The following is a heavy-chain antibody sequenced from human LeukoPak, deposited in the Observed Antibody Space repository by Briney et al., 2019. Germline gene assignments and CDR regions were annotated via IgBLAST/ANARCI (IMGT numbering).Heavy chain of an antibody. V-gene: IGHV4-39*07. CDR2: IYYSGST. CDR3: ASTRADYGDYVRFDY. Sequence: SETLSPTCTDSGGSISSSSYYWGWIRQPPGKGLEWIGSIYYSGSTYYNPSLKSRVTISVDTSKNQFSLKLSSVTAADTAVYYCASTRADYGDYVRFDYWGQGTLVTVSS. J-gene: IGHJ4*02. CDR1: GGSISSSSYY. D-gene: IGHD4-17*01.